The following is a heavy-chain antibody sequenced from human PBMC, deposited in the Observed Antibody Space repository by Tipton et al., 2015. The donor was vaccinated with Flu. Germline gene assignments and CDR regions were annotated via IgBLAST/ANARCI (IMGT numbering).Heavy chain of an antibody. CDR1: EYSFTRYW. V-gene: IGHV5-51*01. Sequence: VQLVQSGAEVKKPGESLRISCKGSEYSFTRYWIAWVRQVPGKGLEWMGIIYPGDSDTKYSPSFRDQVTISVDKSITTAYLQWGSLKASDSGMYYCARQEYTSGWFGYKGYYMDVWGKGTMVTVSS. D-gene: IGHD6-19*01. CDR3: ARQEYTSGWFGYKGYYMDV. CDR2: IYPGDSDT. J-gene: IGHJ6*03.